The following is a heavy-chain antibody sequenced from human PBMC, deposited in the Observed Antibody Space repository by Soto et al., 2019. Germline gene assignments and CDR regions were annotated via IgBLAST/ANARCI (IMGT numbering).Heavy chain of an antibody. J-gene: IGHJ4*02. Sequence: EVQLVESGGGSVQPGGSLRLSCAASGFTFSTFSMNWVRQAPGRGLEWISYISGGGRPISYADSVKGRFTISRDNAKNSLYLHMDSLTDEDTAVYYCARDLGWAFDSWCQGTLVTVSS. V-gene: IGHV3-48*02. CDR1: GFTFSTFS. D-gene: IGHD6-19*01. CDR2: ISGGGRPI. CDR3: ARDLGWAFDS.